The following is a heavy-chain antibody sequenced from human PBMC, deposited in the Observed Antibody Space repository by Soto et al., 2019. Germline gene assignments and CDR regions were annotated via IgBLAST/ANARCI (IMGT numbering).Heavy chain of an antibody. CDR1: GATYSPFIAYA. CDR3: ARSRDRCGGDCYSVYAAFDL. Sequence: QVQLVQSVAEVKKPGSLLKVSCKASGATYSPFIAYAISWLRQAPGQDLEWMGSIIPLGSSQHYAEGFQGRATISADSSTFTVSLELTNLTSDDAAVYFCARSRDRCGGDCYSVYAAFDLWGQGTAVTVSS. D-gene: IGHD2-21*02. V-gene: IGHV1-69*04. J-gene: IGHJ3*01. CDR2: IIPLGSSQ.